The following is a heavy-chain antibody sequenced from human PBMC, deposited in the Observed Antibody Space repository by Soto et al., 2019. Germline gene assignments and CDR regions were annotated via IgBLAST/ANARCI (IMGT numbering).Heavy chain of an antibody. V-gene: IGHV1-69*02. J-gene: IGHJ3*02. CDR3: TSGSWSGEVFDI. D-gene: IGHD2-21*01. CDR1: GGTFSTYS. CDR2: IIPMLGVR. Sequence: QVQLVQSGAEVKKPGSSVKVSCKDSGGTFSTYSMFCVRQAPGQGLEWMGRIIPMLGVRNYAQRFQDRVTIIADKSTAAVHVELSSLSSEDTALYYSTSGSWSGEVFDIWGQGTMVTVSS.